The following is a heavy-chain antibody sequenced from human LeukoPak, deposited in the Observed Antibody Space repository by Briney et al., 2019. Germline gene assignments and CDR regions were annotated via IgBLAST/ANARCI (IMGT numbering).Heavy chain of an antibody. Sequence: ASVKVSCKASGYTFTSYGISWVRQAPGQGLEWMGWINPDSGGTNYAQKFQGRVTMTRDTSISTAYMDLSRLRSDDTAVYFCARAIEAAAYFDYWGQGTLVTVPS. V-gene: IGHV1-2*02. J-gene: IGHJ4*02. CDR3: ARAIEAAAYFDY. CDR2: INPDSGGT. D-gene: IGHD6-13*01. CDR1: GYTFTSYG.